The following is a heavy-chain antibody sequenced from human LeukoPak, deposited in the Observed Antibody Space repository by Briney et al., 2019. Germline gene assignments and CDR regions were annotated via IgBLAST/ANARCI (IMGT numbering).Heavy chain of an antibody. D-gene: IGHD3-3*01. V-gene: IGHV4-38-2*02. CDR1: GYSISSGYY. Sequence: PSETLSLTCTVSGYSISSGYYWGWIRQPPGKGLEWIGSIYHSGSTYYNPSLKSRVTISVDTSKNQFSLKLSSVTAADTAVYYCARLEVGAFDIWGQGTMVTVSS. J-gene: IGHJ3*02. CDR3: ARLEVGAFDI. CDR2: IYHSGST.